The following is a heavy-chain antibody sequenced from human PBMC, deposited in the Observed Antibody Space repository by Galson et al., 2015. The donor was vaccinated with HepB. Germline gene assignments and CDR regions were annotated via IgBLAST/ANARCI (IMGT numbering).Heavy chain of an antibody. CDR2: ISHSGTNA. CDR1: GFTFSDYY. Sequence: SLRLSCAASGFTFSDYYMSWVRQAPGKGLEWLAYISHSGTNAYHADSLKGRFSISRDNAKNSLYLKMNSLGADDTAVYYCARGLGGYWGQGTLVTVSS. J-gene: IGHJ4*02. V-gene: IGHV3-11*01. CDR3: ARGLGGY. D-gene: IGHD2-15*01.